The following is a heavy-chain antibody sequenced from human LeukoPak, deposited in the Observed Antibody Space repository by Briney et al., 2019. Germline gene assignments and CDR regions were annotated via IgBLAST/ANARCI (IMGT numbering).Heavy chain of an antibody. J-gene: IGHJ3*02. CDR1: GYTFTDYY. CDR2: VDPEDGET. CDR3: ATAVVVVPAASLGNAFDI. D-gene: IGHD2-2*01. Sequence: ASVKISCKASGYTFTDYYMHWVQQAPGKGLEWIGRVDPEDGETIYAEKFQGRVTITADTSTDTAYMELSSLRSEDTAVYYCATAVVVVPAASLGNAFDIWGQGTMVTVSS. V-gene: IGHV1-69-2*01.